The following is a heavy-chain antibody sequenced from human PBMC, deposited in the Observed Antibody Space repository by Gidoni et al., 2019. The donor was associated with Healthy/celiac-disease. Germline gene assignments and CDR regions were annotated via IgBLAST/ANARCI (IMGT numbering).Heavy chain of an antibody. Sequence: EVQLVESGGGLVQPGGSLRRPCAAAGFTFSSIRMSWVRQAPGKGLEWVANIKQDGSEKYYVDSVKGRFTISRDNAKNSLYLQMNSLRAEDTAVYYCARGYSSSWYRGYWYFDLWGRGTLVTVSS. CDR2: IKQDGSEK. V-gene: IGHV3-7*04. D-gene: IGHD6-13*01. CDR1: GFTFSSIR. CDR3: ARGYSSSWYRGYWYFDL. J-gene: IGHJ2*01.